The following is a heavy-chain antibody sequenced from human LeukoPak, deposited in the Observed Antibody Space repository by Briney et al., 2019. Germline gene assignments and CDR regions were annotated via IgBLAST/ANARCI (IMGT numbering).Heavy chain of an antibody. D-gene: IGHD3-10*01. V-gene: IGHV3-30*18. Sequence: GGSLRLSCATSAFTFSSYAMYWVRQAPGKGLEWVAGISYDGSNEYYADPVTGRFTISRDNPQNTLYLLKNTLRPEDTAMYYYAKDRIVGVISGIDYWGQGTLVTVSS. J-gene: IGHJ4*02. CDR1: AFTFSSYA. CDR2: ISYDGSNE. CDR3: AKDRIVGVISGIDY.